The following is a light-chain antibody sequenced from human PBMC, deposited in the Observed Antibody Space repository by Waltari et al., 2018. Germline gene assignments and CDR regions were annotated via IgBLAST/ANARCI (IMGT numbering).Light chain of an antibody. CDR2: KAS. J-gene: IGKJ4*01. V-gene: IGKV1-5*03. Sequence: DIQMTQSPSTLSASVGDRVIFSCRASQSISKWLAWYQQKPGKAPKLLIYKASTLESGVPSRCSGGGSGTEFTLTTSSLQAEDFATDYCQQYNSDSLLSFGGGTKVEIK. CDR1: QSISKW. CDR3: QQYNSDSLLS.